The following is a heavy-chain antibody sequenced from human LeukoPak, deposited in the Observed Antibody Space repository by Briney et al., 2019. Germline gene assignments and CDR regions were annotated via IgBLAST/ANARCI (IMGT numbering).Heavy chain of an antibody. Sequence: SETLSLTCAVYGGSFSGYYWSWIRQPPGKGLEWIGEINHSGITNYNPSLKSRVTISVDRSKNQFSLKLSSVTAADTAVYYCATTYSNYYYDYLDVWGKGATVTVSS. J-gene: IGHJ6*03. D-gene: IGHD4-11*01. CDR2: INHSGIT. CDR3: ATTYSNYYYDYLDV. V-gene: IGHV4-34*01. CDR1: GGSFSGYY.